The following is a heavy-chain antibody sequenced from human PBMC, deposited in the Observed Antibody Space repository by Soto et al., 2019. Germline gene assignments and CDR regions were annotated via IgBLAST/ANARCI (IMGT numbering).Heavy chain of an antibody. J-gene: IGHJ3*02. Sequence: GGSLRLSCAASGFTFSSYGMHWVRQAPGKGLEWVAVIWYDGSNKYYADSVKGRFTISRDNSKNTLYLQMNSLRAEDTAVYYCARDSRRIAARPDAFDIWGQGTMVTVSS. V-gene: IGHV3-33*01. CDR3: ARDSRRIAARPDAFDI. D-gene: IGHD6-6*01. CDR1: GFTFSSYG. CDR2: IWYDGSNK.